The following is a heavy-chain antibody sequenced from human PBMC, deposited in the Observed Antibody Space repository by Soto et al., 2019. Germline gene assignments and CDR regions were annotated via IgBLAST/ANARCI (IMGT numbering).Heavy chain of an antibody. CDR3: ASFQGGSYFDY. Sequence: ETLSLTCTVSGGSISSSSYYWGWIRQPPGKGLEWIGSIYYSGSTYYNPSLKSRVTISVDTSKNQFSLKLSSVTAADTAVYYCASFQGGSYFDYWGQGTLVTVSS. CDR1: GGSISSSSYY. V-gene: IGHV4-39*01. J-gene: IGHJ4*02. CDR2: IYYSGST. D-gene: IGHD1-26*01.